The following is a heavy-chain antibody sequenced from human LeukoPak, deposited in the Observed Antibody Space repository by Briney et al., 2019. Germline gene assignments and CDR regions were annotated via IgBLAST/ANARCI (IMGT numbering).Heavy chain of an antibody. CDR1: GFTFSSYG. D-gene: IGHD3-10*01. Sequence: GRSLRLSCAASGFTFSSYGMHWVSQAPGKGLEWVAVISYDGSNKYYADSVKGRFTISRDNSKNTLYLQMNSLRAEDTAVYYCAKGVWFGELSNGMDVWGQGTTVTVSS. J-gene: IGHJ6*02. CDR2: ISYDGSNK. V-gene: IGHV3-30*18. CDR3: AKGVWFGELSNGMDV.